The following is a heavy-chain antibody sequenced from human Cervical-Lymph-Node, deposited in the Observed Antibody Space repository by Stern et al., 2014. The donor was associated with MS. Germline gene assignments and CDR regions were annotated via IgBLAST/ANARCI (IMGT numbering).Heavy chain of an antibody. CDR2: IIPILGTP. D-gene: IGHD4-17*01. J-gene: IGHJ6*02. CDR1: GGTFRTQA. CDR3: ASVTTVTVGAMDV. V-gene: IGHV1-69*01. Sequence: GHLVESGAEVKKPVSSGKVSCKGSGGTFRTQAINWELQAPAQGLEWMGGIIPILGTPNYGQKFQGRVTIAADDSTTTAYMDLSSLRSDDTAVYYCASVTTVTVGAMDVWGQGTTVTVSS.